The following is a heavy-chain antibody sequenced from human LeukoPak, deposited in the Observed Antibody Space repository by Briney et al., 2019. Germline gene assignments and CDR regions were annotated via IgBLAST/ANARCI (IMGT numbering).Heavy chain of an antibody. V-gene: IGHV3-21*01. J-gene: IGHJ4*02. D-gene: IGHD4-23*01. Sequence: GGSLRLSCAASGFTFSSYSMNWVRQAPGKGLEWVSSISSSSSYIYYADSVKGRFTISRDNAKNSLYLQMNSLRAEDTAVYYCARVPYYGGKGGYYFDYWGQGTLVTVPS. CDR1: GFTFSSYS. CDR3: ARVPYYGGKGGYYFDY. CDR2: ISSSSSYI.